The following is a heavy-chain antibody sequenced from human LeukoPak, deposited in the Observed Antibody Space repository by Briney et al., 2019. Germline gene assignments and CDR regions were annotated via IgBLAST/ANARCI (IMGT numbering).Heavy chain of an antibody. CDR1: GYPFTSYY. D-gene: IGHD1-26*01. CDR3: ARDNSGNYFDY. CDR2: INPSGGST. V-gene: IGHV1-46*01. J-gene: IGHJ4*02. Sequence: ASVKVSFKASGYPFTSYYMHWVRQAPGQGLEWMGIINPSGGSTSYAQKFQGRVTMTRDMSTSTVYMELSSLRSEDTAVYYCARDNSGNYFDYWGQGTLVTVSS.